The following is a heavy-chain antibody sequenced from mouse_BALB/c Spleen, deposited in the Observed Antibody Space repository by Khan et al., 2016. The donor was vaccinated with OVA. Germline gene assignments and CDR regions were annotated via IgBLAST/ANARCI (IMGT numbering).Heavy chain of an antibody. CDR3: ARNGLCNHESGDY. D-gene: IGHD1-3*01. Sequence: IQLVQSGTVLARPGASVKMSCKASGYTFTNYWMHWVKQRPGQGLEWIGTIYPGNSDTNYNQKFTGKAKLTAVTSTSTAYMELSSLTNEDCAVYYCARNGLCNHESGDYGGQGTTLTVSS. CDR1: GYTFTNYW. CDR2: IYPGNSDT. V-gene: IGHV1-5*01. J-gene: IGHJ2*01.